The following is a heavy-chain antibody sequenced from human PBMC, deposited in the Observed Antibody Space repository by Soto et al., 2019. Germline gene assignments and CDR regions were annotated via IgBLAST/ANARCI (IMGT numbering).Heavy chain of an antibody. J-gene: IGHJ4*02. D-gene: IGHD3-22*01. CDR3: ARDFYYYDSSGYYDY. Sequence: GGSLRLSCAASGFTFSSYGMHWVRQAPGKGLEWVAVIWYDGSNKYYADSVKGRFTISRDNSKNTLYLQMNSLRAEDTAVHYCARDFYYYDSSGYYDYWGQGTLVTVSS. CDR1: GFTFSSYG. CDR2: IWYDGSNK. V-gene: IGHV3-33*01.